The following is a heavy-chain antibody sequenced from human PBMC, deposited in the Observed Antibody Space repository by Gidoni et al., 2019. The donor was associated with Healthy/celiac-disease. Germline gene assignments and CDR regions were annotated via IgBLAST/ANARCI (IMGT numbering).Heavy chain of an antibody. V-gene: IGHV3-33*01. CDR1: GFTFISYV. Sequence: QVQLVESGVGVVQPGRSLRLSCAVSGFTFISYVMHWVRQAPCKGREWVAVIWYDGSNKYYADSVKGRFTISRDNSKNTLYLQMNSLRAEDTAVYYCARERATGGWFDPWGQGTLVTVSS. CDR3: ARERATGGWFDP. D-gene: IGHD3-10*01. J-gene: IGHJ5*02. CDR2: IWYDGSNK.